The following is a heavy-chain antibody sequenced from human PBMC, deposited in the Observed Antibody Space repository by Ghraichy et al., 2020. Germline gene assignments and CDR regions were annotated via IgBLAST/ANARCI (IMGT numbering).Heavy chain of an antibody. V-gene: IGHV3-21*01. CDR2: VSPASNNI. CDR1: GFIFSAFT. D-gene: IGHD3-3*01. Sequence: GGSLRLSCAASGFIFSAFTMNWVRQAPGQGLQWIASVSPASNNIYYADSVKGRFTISRDNGETSLSLQMDSLTVDDTATYYCARGGFRSGFSVWGQGTLVSVSS. CDR3: ARGGFRSGFSV. J-gene: IGHJ4*02.